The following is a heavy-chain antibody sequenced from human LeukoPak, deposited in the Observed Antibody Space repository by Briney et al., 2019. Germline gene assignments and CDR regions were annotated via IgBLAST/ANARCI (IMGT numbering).Heavy chain of an antibody. CDR1: GFTFSSYG. D-gene: IGHD3-10*01. Sequence: PGRSLRLSCAASGFTFSSYGMHWVRQAPGKGLEWVAVISYDGSNKYYADSVKGRFTISRDNSKNTPYLQMNSLRAEDTAVCYCAKGYYYADDYWGQGTLVTVSS. CDR2: ISYDGSNK. V-gene: IGHV3-30*18. CDR3: AKGYYYADDY. J-gene: IGHJ4*02.